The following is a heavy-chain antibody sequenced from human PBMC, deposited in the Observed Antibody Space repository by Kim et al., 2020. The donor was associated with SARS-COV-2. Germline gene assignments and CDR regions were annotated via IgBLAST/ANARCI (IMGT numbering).Heavy chain of an antibody. D-gene: IGHD3-22*01. V-gene: IGHV3-30*07. Sequence: GRFTISRDNSKNTLYLQMNSLRAEDTAVYYCARDSSYYYDSSGYYEGWFDPWGQGTLVTVSS. J-gene: IGHJ5*02. CDR3: ARDSSYYYDSSGYYEGWFDP.